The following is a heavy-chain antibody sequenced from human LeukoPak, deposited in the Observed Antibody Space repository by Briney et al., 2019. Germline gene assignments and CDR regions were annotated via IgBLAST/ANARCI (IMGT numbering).Heavy chain of an antibody. Sequence: GGSLRLSCAASGFTFSSYDMHWVRQATGKGLEWVSAIGTAGVTYYPGSVKGRFTISRENAKNSLYLQMNSLRAGDTAVYYCAKGLRREWFRPYYYYGMDVWGQGTTVTVSS. V-gene: IGHV3-13*01. CDR3: AKGLRREWFRPYYYYGMDV. D-gene: IGHD3-3*01. CDR1: GFTFSSYD. CDR2: IGTAGVT. J-gene: IGHJ6*02.